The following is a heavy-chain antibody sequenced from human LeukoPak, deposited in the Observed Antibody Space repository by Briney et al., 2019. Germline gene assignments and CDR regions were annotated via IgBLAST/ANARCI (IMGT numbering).Heavy chain of an antibody. D-gene: IGHD4-17*01. J-gene: IGHJ4*02. Sequence: GGSLRLSCAASGFTFSSYGMHWVRQAPGKGLEWVAVIWYDGSNKYYADSVKGRFTISRDNPKNTLYLQMNSLRAEDTAVYYCARGRTTVTTLDYWGQGTLVTVSS. CDR3: ARGRTTVTTLDY. V-gene: IGHV3-33*01. CDR1: GFTFSSYG. CDR2: IWYDGSNK.